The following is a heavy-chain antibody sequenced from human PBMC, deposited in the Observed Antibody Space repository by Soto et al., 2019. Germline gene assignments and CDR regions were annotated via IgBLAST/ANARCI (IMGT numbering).Heavy chain of an antibody. CDR1: GFTFRGHT. CDR2: VSSSSSYI. CDR3: ARCMGFDGSGYAFFDS. V-gene: IGHV3-21*01. D-gene: IGHD3-10*01. J-gene: IGHJ4*02. Sequence: EVQLVESGGGLVKPGGSLRLSCAASGFTFRGHTINWVRQAPGKGLEWVSSVSSSSSYIYYADSVKGRFTVSRDNAEKSLYLQMNSLRAEDTAIYYCARCMGFDGSGYAFFDSWGQGTLVTVSS.